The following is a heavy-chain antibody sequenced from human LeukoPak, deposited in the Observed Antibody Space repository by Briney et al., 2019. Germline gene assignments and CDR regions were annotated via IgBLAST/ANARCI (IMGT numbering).Heavy chain of an antibody. CDR1: GDSIIGYY. CDR3: ARHDYYGSGSYYLFDY. V-gene: IGHV4-39*01. J-gene: IGHJ4*02. CDR2: IYYSGST. D-gene: IGHD3-10*01. Sequence: PSETLSLTCSVSGDSIIGYYWGWIRQPPGKGLEWIGSIYYSGSTYYNPSLKSRVTISVDTSKNQFSLKLSSVTAADTAVYYCARHDYYGSGSYYLFDYWGQGTLVTVSS.